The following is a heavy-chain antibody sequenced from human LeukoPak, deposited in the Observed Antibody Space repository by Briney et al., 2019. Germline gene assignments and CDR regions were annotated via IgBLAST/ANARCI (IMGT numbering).Heavy chain of an antibody. CDR1: GFTFSSYA. D-gene: IGHD3-10*01. V-gene: IGHV3-23*01. CDR2: ISGSGGST. Sequence: PGGSLRLSCAASGFTFSSYAMNWVRQAPGKGLEWVSAISGSGGSTYYADSVKGRFTVSRDSSKSTLYLQMNSLRAEDTAVYSCAKGAGGIGSGTYYDYWGQGTLVTVSS. J-gene: IGHJ4*02. CDR3: AKGAGGIGSGTYYDY.